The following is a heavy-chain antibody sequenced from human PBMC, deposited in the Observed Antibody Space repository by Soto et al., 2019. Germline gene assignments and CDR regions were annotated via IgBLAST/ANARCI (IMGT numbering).Heavy chain of an antibody. CDR2: ISSSGSTI. D-gene: IGHD3-3*01. V-gene: IGHV3-11*01. CDR3: ARIDGQEWLAYYFDY. CDR1: RFTFSDYY. Sequence: GGSLRLSCAASRFTFSDYYMSWIRQAPGKGLEWVSYISSSGSTIYYADSVKGRFTISRDNAKNSLYLQMNSLRAEDTAVYYCARIDGQEWLAYYFDYWGQGTLVTVSS. J-gene: IGHJ4*02.